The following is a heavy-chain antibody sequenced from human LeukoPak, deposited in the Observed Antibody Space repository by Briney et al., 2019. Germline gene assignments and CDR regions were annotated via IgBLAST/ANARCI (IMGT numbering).Heavy chain of an antibody. Sequence: SETLSLTCTVSGGSISSYYWSWIRQPPGKGLEWIGYVSYSGSTNYNPSLKSRVTISVDTSTNQFSLKLSSVTAADTAVCYCARNVGGLRGFEYWGQGTLVTVSS. J-gene: IGHJ4*02. CDR2: VSYSGST. CDR3: ARNVGGLRGFEY. D-gene: IGHD3-10*01. CDR1: GGSISSYY. V-gene: IGHV4-59*01.